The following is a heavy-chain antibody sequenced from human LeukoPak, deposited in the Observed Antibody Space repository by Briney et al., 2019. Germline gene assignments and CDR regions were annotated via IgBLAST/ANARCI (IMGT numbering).Heavy chain of an antibody. J-gene: IGHJ3*02. CDR2: ISSSGSTI. Sequence: SGGSLRLSCAASGFTFSSYEMNWVRQAPGKGLEWVSYISSSGSTIYYADSVKGRFTISRDNAKNSLYLQMNSLRAEDTAVYYCARDSLGNWNESPDAFDIWGQGTMVTVSS. D-gene: IGHD1-20*01. CDR1: GFTFSSYE. V-gene: IGHV3-48*03. CDR3: ARDSLGNWNESPDAFDI.